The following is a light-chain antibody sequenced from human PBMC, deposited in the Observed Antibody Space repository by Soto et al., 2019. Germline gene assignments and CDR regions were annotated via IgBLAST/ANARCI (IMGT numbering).Light chain of an antibody. Sequence: DIQMTQSPSSVSASVGDRVTITCRASQDIGRRLGWYQQKPGKAPNLLIYLASSLQSGVPSRFTGSGSGTEFTLTISSLQPEDYANYYCQQANEFPRTFGHGTKVEIK. CDR2: LAS. CDR1: QDIGRR. CDR3: QQANEFPRT. J-gene: IGKJ1*01. V-gene: IGKV1-12*01.